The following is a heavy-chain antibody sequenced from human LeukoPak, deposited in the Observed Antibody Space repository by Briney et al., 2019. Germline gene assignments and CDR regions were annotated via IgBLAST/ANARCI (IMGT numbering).Heavy chain of an antibody. Sequence: GGSLRLSCAASGFSLGSYSMNWVRPAPGKGLEWVSSITISSNFIDYADSVRGRFTISRDNAKNSLYLEMNSLRTEDTAVYFCARDGHGDGIMSGYSYFGMDVWGQGTTVTVSS. V-gene: IGHV3-21*01. CDR2: ITISSNFI. CDR3: ARDGHGDGIMSGYSYFGMDV. D-gene: IGHD3-9*01. J-gene: IGHJ6*02. CDR1: GFSLGSYS.